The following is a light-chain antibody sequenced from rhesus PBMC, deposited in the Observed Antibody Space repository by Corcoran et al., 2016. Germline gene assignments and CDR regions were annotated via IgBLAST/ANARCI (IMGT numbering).Light chain of an antibody. CDR3: QQYNSAPYI. V-gene: IGKV1-21*01. J-gene: IGKJ2*01. Sequence: DIQMTQSPSSLSASVGDRVTITCRASQGISSWLAWYQQKPGKAPTLLLYKASSLQSGVPSRFRGRGSGIDFTLTISSLQPEDVATYYCQQYNSAPYIFGQGTKVEIK. CDR2: KAS. CDR1: QGISSW.